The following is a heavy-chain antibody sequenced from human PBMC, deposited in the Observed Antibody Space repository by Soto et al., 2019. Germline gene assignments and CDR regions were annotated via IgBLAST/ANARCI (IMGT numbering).Heavy chain of an antibody. CDR1: GGSISSGGYY. V-gene: IGHV4-31*03. CDR3: ARVKDPRIWVPNDAFDI. CDR2: IYYSGST. D-gene: IGHD7-27*01. J-gene: IGHJ3*02. Sequence: SETLSLTCTVSGGSISSGGYYWSWIRQHPGKGLEWIGYIYYSGSTYYNPSLKSRVTISVDTSKNQFSLKLSSVTAADTAVYYCARVKDPRIWVPNDAFDIWGQGTMVTVSS.